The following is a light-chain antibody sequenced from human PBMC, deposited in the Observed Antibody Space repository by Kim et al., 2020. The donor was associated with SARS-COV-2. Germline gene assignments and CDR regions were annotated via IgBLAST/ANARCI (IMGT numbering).Light chain of an antibody. J-gene: IGKJ5*01. CDR3: QQYYTTPT. Sequence: ERATFYGESSHILLYSSDNNNYLAWYQQKPGQPPYLLIYWASTRDTGVPDRFSGSGSGADFTLSISSLQAEDVAVYYCQQYYTTPTFGQGPRLEIK. CDR2: WAS. V-gene: IGKV4-1*01. CDR1: HILLYSSDNNNY.